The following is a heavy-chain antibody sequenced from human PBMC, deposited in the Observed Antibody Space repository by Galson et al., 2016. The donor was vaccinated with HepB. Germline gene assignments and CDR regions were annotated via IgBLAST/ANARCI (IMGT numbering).Heavy chain of an antibody. J-gene: IGHJ4*02. D-gene: IGHD3-9*01. CDR2: IYYSGTT. V-gene: IGHV4-39*07. Sequence: SETLSLTCTVSGGSISSSSYYWGWIRQPPGKGLEWIGSIYYSGTTYYNPSLKSRVTISVDTSKDPFSLKLTSVTAADAAVYYCARDWARHYDILTGSIDYWGQGTLVTVSS. CDR3: ARDWARHYDILTGSIDY. CDR1: GGSISSSSYY.